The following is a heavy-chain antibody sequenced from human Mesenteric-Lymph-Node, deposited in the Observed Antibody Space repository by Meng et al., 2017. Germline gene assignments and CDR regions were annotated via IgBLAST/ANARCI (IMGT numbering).Heavy chain of an antibody. D-gene: IGHD5-18*01. Sequence: SETLSLICTVSGGSISSYYWSWIRQPAGKGLEWIGRIYTSGSTNYNPSLKSRVTMSVDTSKNQFSLKLSSVTAADTAVYYCARDSELWSQGPYLDYWGQGTLVTVSS. V-gene: IGHV4-4*07. CDR2: IYTSGST. J-gene: IGHJ4*02. CDR1: GGSISSYY. CDR3: ARDSELWSQGPYLDY.